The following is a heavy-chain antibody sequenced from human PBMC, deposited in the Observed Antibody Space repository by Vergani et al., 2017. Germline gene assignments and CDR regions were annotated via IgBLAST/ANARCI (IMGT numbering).Heavy chain of an antibody. CDR1: GYTFTSYG. Sequence: QVQLVQSGAEVKKPGASVKVSCKASGYTFTSYGISWVRQAPGQGLEWMGWISAYNGNTNYAQKLQGRVTMTTDTSTSTAYMELRSLRSDDTAVYYCAKARGGIRHYYGSGSYFYYFDYWGQGTLVTVSS. CDR3: AKARGGIRHYYGSGSYFYYFDY. J-gene: IGHJ4*02. V-gene: IGHV1-18*01. D-gene: IGHD3-10*01. CDR2: ISAYNGNT.